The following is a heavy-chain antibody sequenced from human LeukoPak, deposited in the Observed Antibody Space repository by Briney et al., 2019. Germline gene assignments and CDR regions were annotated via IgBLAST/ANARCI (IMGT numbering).Heavy chain of an antibody. J-gene: IGHJ3*02. CDR3: ARGDVGATNQDAFDI. V-gene: IGHV4-59*01. D-gene: IGHD1-26*01. CDR1: GGSISSYY. CDR2: IYYSGST. Sequence: SETLSLTCTVSGGSISSYYWSWIRQPPGKGLEWIGYIYYSGSTNYNPSLKSRVTISVDTSKNQFSLKLSSVTAADTAVYYCARGDVGATNQDAFDIWGQGTMVTVSS.